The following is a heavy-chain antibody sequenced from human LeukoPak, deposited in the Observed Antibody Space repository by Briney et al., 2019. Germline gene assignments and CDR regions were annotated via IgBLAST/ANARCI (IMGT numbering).Heavy chain of an antibody. CDR1: GFTFSSYQ. D-gene: IGHD2-15*01. CDR2: ISSTGTTI. J-gene: IGHJ4*02. V-gene: IGHV3-48*03. CDR3: AGGYCSGGTCYSARY. Sequence: PGGSLRLSCAPSGFTFSSYQTNWVRQAPGKGLEWVSYISSTGTTIQYADSVKGRFTISRDNAKNSLYLQMNSLRAEDTAVYYCAGGYCSGGTCYSARYWGQGTLVTVSS.